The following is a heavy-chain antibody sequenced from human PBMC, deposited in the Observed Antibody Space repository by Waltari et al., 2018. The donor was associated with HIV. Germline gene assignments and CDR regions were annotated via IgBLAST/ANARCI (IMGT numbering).Heavy chain of an antibody. V-gene: IGHV3-21*01. CDR1: GFTFSGHT. CDR3: AKVDTHGYLPYN. Sequence: EVQLVESGGGLVTPGGSLRLSCAASGFTFSGHTMNWARQAPGKGLEWVSSISSSGTYIYYVDSVQGRFTISRDNAKNSLYLQMNSLRVEDTAIYYCAKVDTHGYLPYNWGQGTLVTVSS. D-gene: IGHD5-12*01. J-gene: IGHJ4*02. CDR2: ISSSGTYI.